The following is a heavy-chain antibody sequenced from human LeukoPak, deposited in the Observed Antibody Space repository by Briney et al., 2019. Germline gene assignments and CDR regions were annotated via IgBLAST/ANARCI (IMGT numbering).Heavy chain of an antibody. CDR2: INPNSGGT. D-gene: IGHD3-10*01. CDR3: ARDFDLGWFWVIDY. CDR1: GYTFTGYY. J-gene: IGHJ4*02. V-gene: IGHV1-2*02. Sequence: GASVKVSCKASGYTFTGYYMHWVRQAPGQGLEWMGWINPNSGGTNYAQKLQGRVTMTTDTSTSTAYMELRSLRSDDTAVYYCARDFDLGWFWVIDYWGQGTLVTVSS.